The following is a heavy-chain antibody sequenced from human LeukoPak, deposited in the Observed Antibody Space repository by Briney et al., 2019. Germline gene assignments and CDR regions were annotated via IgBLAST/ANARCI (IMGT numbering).Heavy chain of an antibody. CDR1: GFTFSSYA. D-gene: IGHD1-1*01. V-gene: IGHV3-30*04. Sequence: GGSLRLSCAASGFTFSSYAMHWVRQAPGKGLEWVAVISYDGSNKYYADSVKGRFTISRDNSKNTLYLQMNSLRAEDTAVYYCARVGRSGTAFDIWGQGTMVTVSS. CDR3: ARVGRSGTAFDI. CDR2: ISYDGSNK. J-gene: IGHJ3*02.